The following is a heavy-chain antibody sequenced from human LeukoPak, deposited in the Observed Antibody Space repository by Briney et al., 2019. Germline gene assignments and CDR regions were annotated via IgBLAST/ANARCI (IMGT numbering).Heavy chain of an antibody. J-gene: IGHJ6*02. V-gene: IGHV3-21*01. CDR1: GFTFSGST. D-gene: IGHD3-10*01. Sequence: PGGSLRLSCAASGFTFSGSTMNWVRQAPGKGLEWVSSITGSDSYIYYADSAKGRFTISRDNAKNSLYLQMNSLRAEDTAVYYCARVPTVPGPCYYGMDVWGQGTTVTVSS. CDR2: ITGSDSYI. CDR3: ARVPTVPGPCYYGMDV.